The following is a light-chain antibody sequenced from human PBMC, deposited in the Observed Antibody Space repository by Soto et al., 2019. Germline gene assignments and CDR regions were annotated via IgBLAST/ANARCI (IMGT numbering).Light chain of an antibody. J-gene: IGKJ5*01. CDR3: QQYIRYPLT. CDR1: QSISSW. V-gene: IGKV1-5*03. Sequence: DIQMTQSPSTLSASVGDRVTITCRASQSISSWLAWYQQKPEKAPNLLIYKASSLESGVPSRFSASGSGTEFTITISTLQPDDFATYYCQQYIRYPLTFGQGTRLEI. CDR2: KAS.